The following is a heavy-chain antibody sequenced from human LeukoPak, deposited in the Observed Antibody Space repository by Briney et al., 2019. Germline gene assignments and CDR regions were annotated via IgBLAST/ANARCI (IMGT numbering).Heavy chain of an antibody. CDR1: GFTFSSYS. D-gene: IGHD3-10*01. CDR3: AGMEYYYGSGSYAFDI. CDR2: ISSSSSYI. V-gene: IGHV3-21*01. J-gene: IGHJ3*02. Sequence: GGSLRLSCAASGFTFSSYSMNWVRQAPGKGLEWVSSISSSSSYIYYADSVKGRFTISRDNAKNSLYLQMNSLRAEDTAVYYCAGMEYYYGSGSYAFDIWGQGTMVTVSS.